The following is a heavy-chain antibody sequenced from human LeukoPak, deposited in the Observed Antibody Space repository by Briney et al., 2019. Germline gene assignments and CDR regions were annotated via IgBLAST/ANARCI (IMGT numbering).Heavy chain of an antibody. J-gene: IGHJ4*02. D-gene: IGHD6-19*01. Sequence: SETLSLTCTVSGGSISNYYWSWIRQPAEKGLEWIGRISSSGGTNYNPSLKSRVTMSVDTSRNHFSLELNSVTAADTAVYYCARCPYSSGWYVDYWGQGTLVTVSS. CDR3: ARCPYSSGWYVDY. CDR2: ISSSGGT. CDR1: GGSISNYY. V-gene: IGHV4-4*07.